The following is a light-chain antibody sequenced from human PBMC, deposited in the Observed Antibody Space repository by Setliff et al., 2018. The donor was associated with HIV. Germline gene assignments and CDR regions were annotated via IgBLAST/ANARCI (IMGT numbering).Light chain of an antibody. J-gene: IGLJ1*01. V-gene: IGLV2-14*01. Sequence: QSALTQPASVSGSPGQSVTISCTGTSSGVGFYNYVSWYQQHPGKAPKLMIYEVSNRPSGVSDRFSGSKSGNTASLTISGLQAEDEADYYCSSYTSSSTDVFGTGTKVTVL. CDR1: SSGVGFYNY. CDR2: EVS. CDR3: SSYTSSSTDV.